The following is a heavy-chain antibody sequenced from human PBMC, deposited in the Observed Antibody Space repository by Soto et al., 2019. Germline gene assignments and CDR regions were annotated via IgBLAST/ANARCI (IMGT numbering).Heavy chain of an antibody. CDR2: ISYSGRT. D-gene: IGHD4-17*01. Sequence: QVQLQESGPGLVKPSQTLSLTCTVSGVSLNSGDYFWSWVRQLPGKGLEWIGYISYSGRTFYSPIMNSRTSISADTSQNHFSLTMTSVIAADTAVYFCARWTYLYDSSTIRYGGFDTWGQGTKVTVSS. CDR1: GVSLNSGDYF. V-gene: IGHV4-31*03. J-gene: IGHJ3*02. CDR3: ARWTYLYDSSTIRYGGFDT.